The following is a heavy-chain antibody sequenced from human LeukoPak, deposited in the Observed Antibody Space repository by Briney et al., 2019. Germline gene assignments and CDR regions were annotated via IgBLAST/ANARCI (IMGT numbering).Heavy chain of an antibody. CDR1: RFTFSSYA. D-gene: IGHD3-3*01. CDR2: ISGSGGNT. Sequence: GGSLRLSCAASRFTFSSYAMSWVRQAPGKGLKWVSVISGSGGNTYYADSVRGRFTISRDNSKNTLYLQMNSLRAEDTAVYYCAKTNYDFWSGYGYYFDYWGQGTLVTVSS. CDR3: AKTNYDFWSGYGYYFDY. J-gene: IGHJ4*02. V-gene: IGHV3-23*01.